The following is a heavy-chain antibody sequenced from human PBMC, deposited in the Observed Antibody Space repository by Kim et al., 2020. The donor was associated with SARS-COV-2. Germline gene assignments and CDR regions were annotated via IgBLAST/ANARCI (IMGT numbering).Heavy chain of an antibody. Sequence: GGSLRFSCAASGFTFSSYAMSWVRQAPGKGLEWVSAISGSGGSTYYADSVKGRFTISRDNSKNTLYLQMNSLRAEDTAVYYCAKEGYYGGNSGNYFDYWGQGTLVTVSS. CDR2: ISGSGGST. D-gene: IGHD4-17*01. CDR1: GFTFSSYA. CDR3: AKEGYYGGNSGNYFDY. J-gene: IGHJ4*02. V-gene: IGHV3-23*01.